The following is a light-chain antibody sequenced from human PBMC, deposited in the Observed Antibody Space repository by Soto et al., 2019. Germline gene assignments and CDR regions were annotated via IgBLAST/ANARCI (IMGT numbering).Light chain of an antibody. J-gene: IGKJ4*01. V-gene: IGKV1-5*01. CDR1: QSISTW. CDR3: QQFFSVPLT. CDR2: DAS. Sequence: DVQMTQSPSTLSASVGDRVTITCRASQSISTWLAWYQQKPGKAPKLLMFDASSMESGVPSRFSGSGSGTEFTLTISSLQAEDVAIYFCQQFFSVPLTFGGGTKVGIK.